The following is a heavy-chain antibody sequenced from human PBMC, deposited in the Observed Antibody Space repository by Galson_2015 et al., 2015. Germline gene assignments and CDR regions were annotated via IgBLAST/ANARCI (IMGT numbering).Heavy chain of an antibody. D-gene: IGHD4-17*01. J-gene: IGHJ5*02. Sequence: LSLTCAVSGGSISSSNWWSWVRQPPGKGLEWIGEIYHSGSTNYNPSLKSRVTISVDKSKNQFSLKLSSVTAADTAVYYCARVGGYGDSLPLNFDPGGQGTLVPVSS. CDR1: GGSISSSNW. V-gene: IGHV4-4*02. CDR3: ARVGGYGDSLPLNFDP. CDR2: IYHSGST.